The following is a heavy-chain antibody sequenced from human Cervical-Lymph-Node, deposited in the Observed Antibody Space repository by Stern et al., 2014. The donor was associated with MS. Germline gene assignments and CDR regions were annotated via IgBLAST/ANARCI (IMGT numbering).Heavy chain of an antibody. V-gene: IGHV5-51*03. D-gene: IGHD5-12*01. Sequence: VQLEESGAEVKKPGESLKISCEASGYLFDDYWIGWVRQMSGRGLELVAIIFPRDSNTRYSPSVQGQVTISADKSISTPHLQCSSLKASDAAMYYCARSPATPSGYDRFDYWGQGALVTVSS. J-gene: IGHJ4*02. CDR1: GYLFDDYW. CDR3: ARSPATPSGYDRFDY. CDR2: IFPRDSNT.